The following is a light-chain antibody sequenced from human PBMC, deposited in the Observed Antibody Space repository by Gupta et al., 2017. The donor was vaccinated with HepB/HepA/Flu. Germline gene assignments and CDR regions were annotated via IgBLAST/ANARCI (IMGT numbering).Light chain of an antibody. CDR2: STN. CDR3: LLFYGGTYV. V-gene: IGLV7-43*01. Sequence: QTVVTQEPSLTVSPGGTVTLTCASSTGAVTSGHYPNWFQQTPGQAPRALIYSTNKKHSWTPARFSGSLLGGKAALTLSGVEPEDEAEYYCLLFYGGTYVFGTGTKVTVL. CDR1: TGAVTSGHY. J-gene: IGLJ1*01.